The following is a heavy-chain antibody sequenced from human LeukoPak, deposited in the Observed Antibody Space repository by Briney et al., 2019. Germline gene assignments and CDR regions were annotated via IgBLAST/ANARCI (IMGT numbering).Heavy chain of an antibody. CDR3: ARDSGTTGEVKFDP. Sequence: SETLSLSCSISGVSTSSSNSYWGWIRQPPGKGLEWIGSIYYTGNTYYNASLKSRVTISIDTSKNQFSLKLTSVTAADTAVYYCARDSGTTGEVKFDPWGQGTLVTVSS. D-gene: IGHD3-10*01. CDR1: GVSTSSSNSY. V-gene: IGHV4-39*02. J-gene: IGHJ5*02. CDR2: IYYTGNT.